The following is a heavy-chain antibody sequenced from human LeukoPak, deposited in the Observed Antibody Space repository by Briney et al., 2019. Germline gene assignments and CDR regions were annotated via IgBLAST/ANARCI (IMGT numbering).Heavy chain of an antibody. V-gene: IGHV3-74*01. CDR1: GFTFSSFW. CDR3: VRAAKGVGATSSDWYFEL. D-gene: IGHD1-26*01. CDR2: IQTDGSTT. Sequence: GSLRLSCAASGFTFSSFWMHWVRQAPGKGLVWVSRIQTDGSTTVYADSVKGRFTISRDNARNTLYLQMNRLRAEDTAVYYCVRAAKGVGATSSDWYFELWGRGTLVTVSS. J-gene: IGHJ2*01.